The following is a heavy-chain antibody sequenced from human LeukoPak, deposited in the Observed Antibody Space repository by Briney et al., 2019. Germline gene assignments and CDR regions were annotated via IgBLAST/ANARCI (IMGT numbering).Heavy chain of an antibody. V-gene: IGHV4-59*08. CDR1: DASFSRYY. CDR3: ARVPGPNWFDP. Sequence: NTSETLSLTCTVSDASFSRYYCSWIRQPPGKGLEWIGYVHYSGSTNYNPSLKSRVTISVDTSKNQFSLKLSSVTAADTAVYFCARVPGPNWFDPWGQGTLVIVSS. CDR2: VHYSGST. J-gene: IGHJ5*02.